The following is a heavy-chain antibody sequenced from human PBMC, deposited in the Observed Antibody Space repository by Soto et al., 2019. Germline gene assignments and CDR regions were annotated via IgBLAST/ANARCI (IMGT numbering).Heavy chain of an antibody. D-gene: IGHD3-10*01. V-gene: IGHV4-34*01. Sequence: SETLSLTCAVYGGSFSGYYWSWIRQPPGKGLEWIGEINHSGSTNYNPSLKSRVTISVDTSKNQFSLKLSSVTAADTAVYYCARRPKHYYGSGSPVYYFDYWGQGTLVTVSS. CDR1: GGSFSGYY. CDR3: ARRPKHYYGSGSPVYYFDY. CDR2: INHSGST. J-gene: IGHJ4*02.